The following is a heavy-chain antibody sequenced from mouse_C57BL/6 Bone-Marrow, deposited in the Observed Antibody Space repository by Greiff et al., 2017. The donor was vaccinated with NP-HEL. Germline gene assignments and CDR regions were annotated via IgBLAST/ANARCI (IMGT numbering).Heavy chain of an antibody. CDR3: ARIYYGNYEESMDY. CDR2: IHPNSGST. D-gene: IGHD2-1*01. J-gene: IGHJ4*01. V-gene: IGHV1-64*01. CDR1: GYPFTSYW. Sequence: QVQLQQPGAELVKPGASVKLSCKASGYPFTSYWMHWVKQRPGQGLEWIGMIHPNSGSTNYNEKFKSKATLTVDKSSSTAYMQLSSLTSEDSAVYYCARIYYGNYEESMDYWGQGTSVTVSS.